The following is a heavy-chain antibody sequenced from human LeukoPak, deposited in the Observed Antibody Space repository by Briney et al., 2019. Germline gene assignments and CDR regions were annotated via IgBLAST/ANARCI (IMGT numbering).Heavy chain of an antibody. CDR2: IYYSGST. CDR1: GGSISSSSYY. V-gene: IGHV4-39*01. CDR3: ARGIVATSSPDY. D-gene: IGHD5-12*01. J-gene: IGHJ4*02. Sequence: SETLSLTCTVSGGSISSSSYYWGWIRQPPGKGLEWIGSIYYSGSTYYNPSLKSRVTISVDTSKNQFSLKLSSVTAADTAVYYCARGIVATSSPDYWGQGTLVTVSS.